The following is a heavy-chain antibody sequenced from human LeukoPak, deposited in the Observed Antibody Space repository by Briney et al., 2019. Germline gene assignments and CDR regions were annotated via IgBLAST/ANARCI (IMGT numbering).Heavy chain of an antibody. J-gene: IGHJ6*04. D-gene: IGHD2-2*01. CDR2: FDPEDGET. CDR3: ARGYCSSTSCSRANYGMDV. Sequence: ASVKVSCKVSGYTLTELSMHWVRQAPGKGLEWMGGFDPEDGETIYAQKFQGRVTMTEDTSTDTAYMELSSLRSEDTAVYYCARGYCSSTSCSRANYGMDVWGKGTTVTVSS. CDR1: GYTLTELS. V-gene: IGHV1-24*01.